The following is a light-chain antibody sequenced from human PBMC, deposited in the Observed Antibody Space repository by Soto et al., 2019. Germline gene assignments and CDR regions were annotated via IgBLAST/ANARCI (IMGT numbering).Light chain of an antibody. CDR1: SSDVGGYKY. V-gene: IGLV2-8*01. Sequence: QSVLTQPPSASGSPGQSVTISCTGTSSDVGGYKYVSWYQQHPGKAPKLLIYEVSKRPSGVPDRFSGSKSGNTASLTVSGLRAADEADYYCSSYAGSYIWVFGGGIKLTVL. CDR2: EVS. J-gene: IGLJ3*02. CDR3: SSYAGSYIWV.